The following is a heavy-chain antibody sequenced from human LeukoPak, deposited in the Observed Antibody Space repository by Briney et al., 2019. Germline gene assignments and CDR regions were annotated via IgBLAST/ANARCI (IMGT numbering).Heavy chain of an antibody. V-gene: IGHV4-61*02. D-gene: IGHD1-26*01. CDR1: GDSISSDPYY. CDR3: ARQGYTVSYYFLDY. CDR2: IASSGST. Sequence: SQTLSLTCTVSGDSISSDPYYWSWVRQPAGGGLEWIGRIASSGSTDYNASFKSRVFMSVDTSKNQFSLKLTSVTAADTAVYFCARQGYTVSYYFLDYWSQGTLVTVSS. J-gene: IGHJ4*02.